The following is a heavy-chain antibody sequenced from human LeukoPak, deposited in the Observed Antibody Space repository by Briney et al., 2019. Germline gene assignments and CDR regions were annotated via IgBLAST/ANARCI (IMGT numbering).Heavy chain of an antibody. CDR3: ARGQGYYPKEGIDY. CDR1: GGTVSSYA. D-gene: IGHD3-16*01. CDR2: IIPIFGTA. V-gene: IGHV1-69*13. J-gene: IGHJ4*02. Sequence: SVKVSCKASGGTVSSYAISWVRQAPGQGLEWMGGIIPIFGTANYAQKFQGRVTITADESTSTAYMELSSLRSEDTAVYYCARGQGYYPKEGIDYWGQGTLVTVSS.